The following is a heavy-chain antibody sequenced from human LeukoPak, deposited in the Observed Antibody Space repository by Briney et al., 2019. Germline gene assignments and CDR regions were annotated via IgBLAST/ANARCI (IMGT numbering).Heavy chain of an antibody. CDR3: ASSIDGDDFWSGYFDY. V-gene: IGHV3-30*04. Sequence: PGGPLRLSCAASGFTFSSYAMHWVRQAPGKGLEWVAVISYDGSNKYYADSVKGRFTISRDNSKNTLYLQMNSLRAEDTAVYYCASSIDGDDFWSGYFDYWGQGTLVTVSS. CDR2: ISYDGSNK. J-gene: IGHJ4*02. CDR1: GFTFSSYA. D-gene: IGHD3-3*01.